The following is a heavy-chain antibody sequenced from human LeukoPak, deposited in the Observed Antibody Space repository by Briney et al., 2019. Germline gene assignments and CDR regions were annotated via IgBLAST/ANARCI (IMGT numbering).Heavy chain of an antibody. V-gene: IGHV4-34*01. CDR3: ARMTTVVSPPYYYYYYMDV. CDR2: INHRGST. Sequence: SETLSLTCAVYGGSFSDYYWSWIRQPPGKGLEWLGEINHRGSTSYNPSLKSRVTISVDTSKNQFSLKLSSVTAADTAVYYCARMTTVVSPPYYYYYYMDVWGKGTTVTVSS. J-gene: IGHJ6*03. D-gene: IGHD4-23*01. CDR1: GGSFSDYY.